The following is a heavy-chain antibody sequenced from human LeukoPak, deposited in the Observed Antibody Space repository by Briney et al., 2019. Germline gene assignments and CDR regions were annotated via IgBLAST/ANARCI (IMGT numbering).Heavy chain of an antibody. Sequence: SETLSLTCTVSGGSISSYYWSWIRQPPGEGLERIGFIYHSGSTNYNPSLKSRVTISVDTSTNQFSLKMKSVTAADTAVYYCAKHPFDSGDYFDEWGQGTLVTVSS. CDR2: IYHSGST. CDR3: AKHPFDSGDYFDE. D-gene: IGHD3-22*01. V-gene: IGHV4-59*08. CDR1: GGSISSYY. J-gene: IGHJ4*02.